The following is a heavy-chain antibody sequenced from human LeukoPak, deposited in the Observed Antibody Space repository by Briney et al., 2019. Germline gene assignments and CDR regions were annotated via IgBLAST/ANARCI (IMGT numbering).Heavy chain of an antibody. CDR2: IYYSGST. CDR3: ARGSKGVQYYYYYMDV. J-gene: IGHJ6*03. D-gene: IGHD1-1*01. V-gene: IGHV4-59*12. Sequence: SETLSLTCTVSGGSISSYYWSWIRQPPGKGLEWIGYIYYSGSTNYNPSLKSRVTMSVDTSKNQFSLKLSSVTAADTAVYYCARGSKGVQYYYYYMDVWGKGTTVTVSS. CDR1: GGSISSYY.